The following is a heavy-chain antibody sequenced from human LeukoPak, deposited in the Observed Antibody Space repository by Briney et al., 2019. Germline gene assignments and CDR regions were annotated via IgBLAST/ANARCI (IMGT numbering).Heavy chain of an antibody. CDR2: IYQSGST. CDR1: GYSISSGYH. D-gene: IGHD6-13*01. V-gene: IGHV4-38-2*02. J-gene: IGHJ4*02. Sequence: SETLSLTCSVSGYSISSGYHWAWIRQAPGKGLEWMGSIYQSGSTYDNMSLKSRVSLSVDASRNQFSLKLSSVTAADTAVYYCARDSPTYSSSWVPFDYWGQGTLVTVSP. CDR3: ARDSPTYSSSWVPFDY.